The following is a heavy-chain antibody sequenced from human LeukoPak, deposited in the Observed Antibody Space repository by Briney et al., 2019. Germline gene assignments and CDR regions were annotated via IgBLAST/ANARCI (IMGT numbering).Heavy chain of an antibody. V-gene: IGHV3-15*01. D-gene: IGHD2-2*01. CDR3: TTTYCSSTSCYAGY. J-gene: IGHJ4*02. CDR1: GFTFSNAW. CDR2: IKSKTDGGTT. Sequence: PGGSLRLSCAASGFTFSNAWVSWVRQAPGKGLEWVGRIKSKTDGGTTDYAAPVKGRFTISRDDSKNTLYLQMNSLKTEDTAVYYCTTTYCSSTSCYAGYWGQGTLVTVSS.